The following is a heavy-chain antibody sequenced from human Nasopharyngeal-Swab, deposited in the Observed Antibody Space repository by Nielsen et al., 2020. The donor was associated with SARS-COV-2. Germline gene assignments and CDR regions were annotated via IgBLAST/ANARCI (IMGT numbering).Heavy chain of an antibody. D-gene: IGHD3-10*01. J-gene: IGHJ5*02. V-gene: IGHV1-18*01. CDR2: ISAYNGNT. CDR1: GYTFTSYG. Sequence: ASVKVSCKASGYTFTSYGISWVRQAPGQGLEWMGWISAYNGNTNYAQKLQGRVTMTTDTSTSTAYMELRSLRSDDTAVYYCARVPLWFGEFLDNWFDPWGQGTLVTVSS. CDR3: ARVPLWFGEFLDNWFDP.